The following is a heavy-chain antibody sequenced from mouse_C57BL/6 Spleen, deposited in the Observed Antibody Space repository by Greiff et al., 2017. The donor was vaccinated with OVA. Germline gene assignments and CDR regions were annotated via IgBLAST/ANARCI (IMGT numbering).Heavy chain of an antibody. V-gene: IGHV2-5*01. D-gene: IGHD4-1*01. CDR1: GFSLTSYG. J-gene: IGHJ2*01. CDR3: AKNWGLGRFGFDY. CDR2: IWRGGST. Sequence: VQLQQSGPGLVQPSQSLSITCTVSGFSLTSYGLHWVRQSPGKGLEWLGVIWRGGSTDYNAAFMSRLSITKDNSKSQVFFKMNSLQADDTAIYYCAKNWGLGRFGFDYWGQGTTLTVSS.